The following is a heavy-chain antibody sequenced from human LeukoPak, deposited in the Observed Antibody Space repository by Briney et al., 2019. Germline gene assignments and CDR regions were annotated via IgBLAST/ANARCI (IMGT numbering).Heavy chain of an antibody. CDR3: AKSLVVVNDPPDY. D-gene: IGHD2-21*01. CDR1: GFTFITCW. CDR2: IKQDGSER. Sequence: GGSLRLSCAASGFTFITCWMTGVRQAPGKGLEWVANIKQDGSERYYVDSVKGRFTISRDNAKSSLYLQMNSLRAEDTAVYYCAKSLVVVNDPPDYWGQGTLVTVSS. J-gene: IGHJ4*02. V-gene: IGHV3-7*01.